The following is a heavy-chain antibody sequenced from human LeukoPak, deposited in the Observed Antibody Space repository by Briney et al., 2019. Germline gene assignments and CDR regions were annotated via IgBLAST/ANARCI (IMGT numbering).Heavy chain of an antibody. CDR3: ARHADIVVVVAATPTYFDY. Sequence: SETLSLTCTVSGGSISSYYWSWIRQPPGEGLEWIGYIYYSGSTNYNPSLKSRVTISVDTSKNQFSLKLSSVTAADTAVYYCARHADIVVVVAATPTYFDYWGQGTLVTVSS. CDR2: IYYSGST. J-gene: IGHJ4*02. CDR1: GGSISSYY. V-gene: IGHV4-59*08. D-gene: IGHD2-15*01.